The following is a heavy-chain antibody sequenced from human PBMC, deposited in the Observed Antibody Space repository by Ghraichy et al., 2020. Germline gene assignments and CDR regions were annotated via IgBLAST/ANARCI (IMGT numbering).Heavy chain of an antibody. D-gene: IGHD5-12*01. CDR1: GWSFNNYY. CDR3: ARGREIVATIKVGFDF. CDR2: INHEGNA. V-gene: IGHV4-34*01. J-gene: IGHJ4*02. Sequence: GSLRLSCAVSGWSFNNYYLSWVRQAPGKGLEYIGYINHEGNAHYNPSLKTRVTISVDTSKNQVSLKLSSVTAADTALYYCARGREIVATIKVGFDFWGQGTPVTVSS.